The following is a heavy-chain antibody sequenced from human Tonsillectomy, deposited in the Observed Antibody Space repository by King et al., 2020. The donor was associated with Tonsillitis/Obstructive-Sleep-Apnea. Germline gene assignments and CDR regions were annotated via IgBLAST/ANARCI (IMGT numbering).Heavy chain of an antibody. Sequence: VQLVESGGGLVQPGRSLRLSCAGSGFTFDDYAMHWVRQAPGKGLEWVSVISWNSANIGSADSVKGRFTISRDKAKNSLYLQMNSLRTEDTAFYYCAKESLISTSATDAFDIWGQGTMVTVSS. D-gene: IGHD3-16*01. CDR1: GFTFDDYA. CDR3: AKESLISTSATDAFDI. J-gene: IGHJ3*02. V-gene: IGHV3-9*01. CDR2: ISWNSANI.